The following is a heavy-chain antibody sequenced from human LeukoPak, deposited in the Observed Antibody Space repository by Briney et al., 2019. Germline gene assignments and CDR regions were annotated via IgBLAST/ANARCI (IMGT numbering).Heavy chain of an antibody. CDR1: GGSISSGDYY. D-gene: IGHD3-10*01. CDR3: ARAGSGEYGSGSYPFDY. J-gene: IGHJ4*02. CDR2: IYYSGST. V-gene: IGHV4-30-4*01. Sequence: SETLSLTCTVSGGSISSGDYYWSWIRQPPGKGLEWIGYIYYSGSTYYNPSLKSRVTISVDTSKNQFSLKLSSVTAADTAVYYCARAGSGEYGSGSYPFDYWGQGTLVTVSS.